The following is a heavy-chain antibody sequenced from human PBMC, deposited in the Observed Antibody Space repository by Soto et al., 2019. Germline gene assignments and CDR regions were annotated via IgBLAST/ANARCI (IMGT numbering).Heavy chain of an antibody. CDR2: IVVGSGNT. J-gene: IGHJ6*04. V-gene: IGHV1-58*02. Sequence: SVKVSCKASGFTFTSSAMQWVRQARGQRLEWIGWIVVGSGNTNYAQKFQERVTITRDMSTSTAYMELSSLRSEDTAVYYCARDLGTARYYYYYYGMDVWGKGTTVTVSS. CDR1: GFTFTSSA. CDR3: ARDLGTARYYYYYYGMDV. D-gene: IGHD5-18*01.